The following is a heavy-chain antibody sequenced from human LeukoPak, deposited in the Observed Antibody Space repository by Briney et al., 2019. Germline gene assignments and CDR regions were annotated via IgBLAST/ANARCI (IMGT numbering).Heavy chain of an antibody. CDR3: ATSYPGASHY. Sequence: PGGSLRLSCAVSGFMFSKHWMSWVRQAPGKGLEWVANIKEDGSEKYYVDPVKGRFAISRDNTKNSLYLQMNGLRAEDTAVYYCATSYPGASHYWGQGTLVTVSS. CDR2: IKEDGSEK. D-gene: IGHD4/OR15-4a*01. CDR1: GFMFSKHW. V-gene: IGHV3-7*03. J-gene: IGHJ4*02.